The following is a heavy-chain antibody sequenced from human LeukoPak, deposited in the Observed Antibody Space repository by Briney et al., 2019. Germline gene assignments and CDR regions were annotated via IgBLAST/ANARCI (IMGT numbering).Heavy chain of an antibody. D-gene: IGHD3-3*01. CDR2: TYYRSKWYN. V-gene: IGHV6-1*01. CDR1: GDSVSSNSAA. CDR3: ARASPTYYDFWSGPRYYFDY. J-gene: IGHJ4*02. Sequence: SQTLSLACAISGDSVSSNSAAWNWIRQSPSRGLERLGRTYYRSKWYNDYAVSVKSRITINPDTSKNQFSLQLNSVTPEDTAVYYCARASPTYYDFWSGPRYYFDYWGQGTLVTVSS.